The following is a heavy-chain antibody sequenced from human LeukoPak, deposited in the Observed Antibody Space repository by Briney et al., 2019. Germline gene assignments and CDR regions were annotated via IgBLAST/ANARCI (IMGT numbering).Heavy chain of an antibody. CDR2: IRYDGSNK. V-gene: IGHV3-30*02. CDR1: GFTFSSYG. D-gene: IGHD2-8*01. Sequence: GGSLRLSCAASGFTFSSYGMHWVRQAPGKGLEWVAFIRYDGSNKYYADSVKGRFTISRDNSKNTLYLQMNSLRAEDTAVYYCARELGYCTNGVCYGVFDYWGQGTLVTVSS. CDR3: ARELGYCTNGVCYGVFDY. J-gene: IGHJ4*02.